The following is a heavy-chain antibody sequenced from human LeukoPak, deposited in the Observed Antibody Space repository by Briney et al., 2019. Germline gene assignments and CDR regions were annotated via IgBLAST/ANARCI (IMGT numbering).Heavy chain of an antibody. Sequence: EASVKVSCKASGYTFTSYGISWVRQAPGQGLEWMGWISAYNGNTNYAQKFQGRVTMTEDTSTDTAYMELSSLRSEDTAVYYCATDIGHCSGGSCYSVRAFDIWGQGTMVTVSS. CDR3: ATDIGHCSGGSCYSVRAFDI. D-gene: IGHD2-15*01. J-gene: IGHJ3*02. V-gene: IGHV1-18*01. CDR1: GYTFTSYG. CDR2: ISAYNGNT.